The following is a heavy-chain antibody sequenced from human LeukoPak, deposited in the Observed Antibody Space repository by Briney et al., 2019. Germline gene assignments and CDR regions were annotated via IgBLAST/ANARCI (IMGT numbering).Heavy chain of an antibody. V-gene: IGHV5-51*01. CDR2: IYPGDSDT. CDR3: ARLYYYYDSSGYPTSTYFDY. Sequence: GESLKISCKGSGYSFTSYWIGCVRQMPGKGLEWIGIIYPGDSDTRYSPSFQGQVTISADKSISTAYLQWSSLKASDTAMYYCARLYYYYDSSGYPTSTYFDYWGQGTLVTVSS. J-gene: IGHJ4*02. D-gene: IGHD3-22*01. CDR1: GYSFTSYW.